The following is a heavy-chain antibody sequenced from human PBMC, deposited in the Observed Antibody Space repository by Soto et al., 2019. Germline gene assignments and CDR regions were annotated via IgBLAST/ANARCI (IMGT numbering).Heavy chain of an antibody. J-gene: IGHJ5*02. CDR3: ARDRNWVDP. CDR1: GYTFTSYD. CDR2: MSTSNGNT. Sequence: QVQLVQSGAEVKKPGASVKVSCKASGYTFTSYDISWVRQAPGQGLEWMGWMSTSNGNTNYAQKLQGRVTMTTDTSTSTANMELRSLRPADTAVYFCARDRNWVDPWGQGTLVTVSS. V-gene: IGHV1-18*01.